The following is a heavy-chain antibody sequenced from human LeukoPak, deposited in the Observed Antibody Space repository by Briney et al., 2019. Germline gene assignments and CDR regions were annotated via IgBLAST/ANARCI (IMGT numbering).Heavy chain of an antibody. D-gene: IGHD3-22*01. CDR3: VRGDYYDSSGSVYFDI. CDR2: IYYSGST. V-gene: IGHV4-59*01. CDR1: GGSISSYY. Sequence: SETLSLTCTVSGGSISSYYWSWIRQPPGKGLEWIGYIYYSGSTNYNPSLKSRVTISVDTSKNLFSLKLSSVTAADTAVYYCVRGDYYDSSGSVYFDIWGQGTMVTVSS. J-gene: IGHJ3*02.